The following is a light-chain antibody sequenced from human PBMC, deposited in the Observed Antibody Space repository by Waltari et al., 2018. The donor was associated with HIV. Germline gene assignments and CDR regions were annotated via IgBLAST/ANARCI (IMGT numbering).Light chain of an antibody. J-gene: IGKJ4*01. V-gene: IGKV4-1*01. Sequence: DFVMTQSPDVLTVSLGERATINCKSSQSVFYASNNKTYLAWYQQKPGQPPKLLIYWASARESGGPARLSSSRLGTDFSLPIISRQPDDVAVYHCQQYYSIPLTFGGGTKVEIK. CDR1: QSVFYASNNKTY. CDR2: WAS. CDR3: QQYYSIPLT.